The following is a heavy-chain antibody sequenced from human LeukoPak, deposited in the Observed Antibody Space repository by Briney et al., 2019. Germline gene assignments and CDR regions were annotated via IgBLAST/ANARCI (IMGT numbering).Heavy chain of an antibody. CDR2: IYPGDSDT. D-gene: IGHD1-26*01. V-gene: IGHV5-51*01. CDR1: GYSFTSYW. J-gene: IGHJ4*02. Sequence: GESLKISCKGSGYSFTSYWIGWVRQMPGKGLEWMGIIYPGDSDTRYSPSFQGQVTISAAKSISTAYLQWSSLKASDTAMYYCARQTYSGSYYPVFSFDYWGQGTLVTVSS. CDR3: ARQTYSGSYYPVFSFDY.